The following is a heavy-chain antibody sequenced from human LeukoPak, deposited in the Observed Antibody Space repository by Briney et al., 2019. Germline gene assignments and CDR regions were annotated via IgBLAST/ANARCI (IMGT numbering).Heavy chain of an antibody. CDR1: GGSISSYY. CDR2: IYYSGGT. V-gene: IGHV4-59*01. J-gene: IGHJ5*02. Sequence: SETLSLPCTVSGGSISSYYWSWIRQPPGKGLEWIGYIYYSGGTNYNPSLKSRVTISVDTSKNQFSLKLSSVTAADTAVYYCARAPVDWFDPWGQGTLVTVSS. CDR3: ARAPVDWFDP.